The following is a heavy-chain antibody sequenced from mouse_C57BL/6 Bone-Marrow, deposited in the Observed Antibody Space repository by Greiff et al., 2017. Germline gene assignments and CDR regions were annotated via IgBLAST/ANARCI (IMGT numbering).Heavy chain of an antibody. J-gene: IGHJ2*01. CDR2: IRNKANGYTT. V-gene: IGHV7-3*01. D-gene: IGHD1-1*01. Sequence: DVQLVESGGGLVQPGGSLSLSCAASGFTFTDYYMSWVRQPPGKALEWLGFIRNKANGYTTEYSASVKGRFTISRDNSQSILYLQMNALRAEDSATYYCARSLGITHFDYWGQGTTLTVSS. CDR1: GFTFTDYY. CDR3: ARSLGITHFDY.